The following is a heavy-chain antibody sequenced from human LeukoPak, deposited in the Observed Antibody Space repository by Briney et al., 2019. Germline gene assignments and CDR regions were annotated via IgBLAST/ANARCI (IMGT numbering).Heavy chain of an antibody. CDR1: GYTFTDYY. J-gene: IGHJ4*02. CDR3: ARVAAAGTLYYFDY. V-gene: IGHV1-2*02. CDR2: INPNSGGT. Sequence: ASVKVSCKASGYTFTDYYMHWVRQAPGQGLEWMGWINPNSGGTNYAQKFQGRVTMTRDTSISTAYMELSRLRSDDTAVYYCARVAAAGTLYYFDYWGQGTLVTVSS. D-gene: IGHD6-13*01.